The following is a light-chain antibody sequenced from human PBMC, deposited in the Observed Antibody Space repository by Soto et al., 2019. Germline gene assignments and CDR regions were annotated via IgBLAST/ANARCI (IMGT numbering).Light chain of an antibody. Sequence: DIQMTQSPSTLSASVGDRVTITCRASQTIFNWLAWYQRKPGRAPNLLIYDASSLQSGVPSTFSGSGSGTDFALTISNLQPEDLATYLCQHLYSYPLTFGGGTTVEF. CDR3: QHLYSYPLT. J-gene: IGKJ4*01. CDR1: QTIFNW. CDR2: DAS. V-gene: IGKV1-5*01.